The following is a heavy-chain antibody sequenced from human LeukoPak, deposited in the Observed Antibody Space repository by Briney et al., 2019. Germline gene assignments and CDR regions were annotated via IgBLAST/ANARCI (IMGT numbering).Heavy chain of an antibody. J-gene: IGHJ4*02. CDR3: VRDWGTIFGVVPSLQLDY. D-gene: IGHD3-3*01. CDR2: ITYDGSNK. Sequence: GGSLRLSCAASGVTFSSYAMHWVRQAPGKGLEWVAVITYDGSNKYYADSVKGRFTISRDNSKNTLYLQMNSLRAEDTAVYYCVRDWGTIFGVVPSLQLDYWGQGTLVTVSS. V-gene: IGHV3-30-3*01. CDR1: GVTFSSYA.